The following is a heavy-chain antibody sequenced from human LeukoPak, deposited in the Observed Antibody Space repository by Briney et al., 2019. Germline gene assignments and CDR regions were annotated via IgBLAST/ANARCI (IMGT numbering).Heavy chain of an antibody. CDR2: IKPSSGDT. J-gene: IGHJ5*02. V-gene: IGHV1-2*02. Sequence: GASVKVSCKASGYTFTGHKIYWLRQAPGQGLEWVGWIKPSSGDTLYEQKFQGRVTMTRDKSISSAYMELNSLRSDDTAVYYCARKSAGFLTAWGQGTLVTVSS. CDR3: ARKSAGFLTA. CDR1: GYTFTGHK. D-gene: IGHD2/OR15-2a*01.